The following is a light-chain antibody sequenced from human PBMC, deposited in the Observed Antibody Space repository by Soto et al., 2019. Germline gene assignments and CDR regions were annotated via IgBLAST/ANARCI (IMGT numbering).Light chain of an antibody. V-gene: IGKV3-20*01. CDR2: GAS. J-gene: IGKJ1*01. CDR1: QSVSSSY. Sequence: EIVLTQSPGTLSLSPGERATLSCRASQSVSSSYFSWYQQKPGQAPRLLIYGASSRATVIPDRCSGSGSGTAFALTISRLEPEDVAVYYCQQHGGSPGTFGQRTKVEIK. CDR3: QQHGGSPGT.